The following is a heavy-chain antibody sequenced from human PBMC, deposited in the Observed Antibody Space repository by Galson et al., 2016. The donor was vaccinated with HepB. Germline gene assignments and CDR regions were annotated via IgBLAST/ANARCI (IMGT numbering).Heavy chain of an antibody. Sequence: SVKVSCKVSGSGSNNYGISWVRQAPGQGLEWMGWTSAYTGVTSYSEKFQERVTMTTDRATSTAYLEVRSLRSDDTAFYYCARLDTAKVLTWWQQFHWGQGTLGSVSS. D-gene: IGHD2-8*02. CDR3: ARLDTAKVLTWWQQFH. V-gene: IGHV1-18*01. J-gene: IGHJ4*02. CDR1: GSGSNNYG. CDR2: TSAYTGVT.